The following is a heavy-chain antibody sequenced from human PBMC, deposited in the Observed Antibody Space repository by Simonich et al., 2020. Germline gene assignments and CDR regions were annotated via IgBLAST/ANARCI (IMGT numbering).Heavy chain of an antibody. V-gene: IGHV3-21*01. CDR1: GFTFSSYS. CDR2: ISSSSSYI. Sequence: EVQLVESGGGLVKPGGSLRLSCAASGFTFSSYSRNWVRQAPGKGLEWVQSISSSSSYIYYADTGKGRFTISRDNAKNSLYLQMNSLRAEDTAVYYCAREIEAGNAFDIWGQGTMVTVSS. J-gene: IGHJ3*02. CDR3: AREIEAGNAFDI.